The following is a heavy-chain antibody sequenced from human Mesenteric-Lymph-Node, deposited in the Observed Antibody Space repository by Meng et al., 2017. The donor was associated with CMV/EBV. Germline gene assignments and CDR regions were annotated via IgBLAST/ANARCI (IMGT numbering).Heavy chain of an antibody. D-gene: IGHD3-3*01. J-gene: IGHJ4*02. CDR1: YD. Sequence: YDSNWVRQANGQGLEWMGWMNPNSGNTGYAQKFQGRVTMTRNTSISTAYMELSSLRSEDTAVYYCARVTRRITIFGVVNRGYYFDYWGQGTLVTVSS. CDR2: MNPNSGNT. CDR3: ARVTRRITIFGVVNRGYYFDY. V-gene: IGHV1-8*01.